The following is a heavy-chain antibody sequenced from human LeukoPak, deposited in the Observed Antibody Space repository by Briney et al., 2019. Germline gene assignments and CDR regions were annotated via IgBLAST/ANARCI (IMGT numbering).Heavy chain of an antibody. J-gene: IGHJ4*02. CDR2: INSGSNSI. D-gene: IGHD4-17*01. CDR3: TRGSYGDYGY. CDR1: GFIFSSFT. V-gene: IGHV3-21*01. Sequence: GGSLRLSCAASGFIFSSFTMNGVRQAPGKGLEWVSSINSGSNSIYYADSVKGRFTISRDNAKNSLYLQMSSLRAEDTAVYYCTRGSYGDYGYWGQGALVTVSS.